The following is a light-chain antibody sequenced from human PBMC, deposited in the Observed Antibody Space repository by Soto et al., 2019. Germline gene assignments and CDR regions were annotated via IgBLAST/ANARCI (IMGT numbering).Light chain of an antibody. CDR1: QSVSSSY. CDR2: GAS. CDR3: QQYGSSRGWT. J-gene: IGKJ1*01. V-gene: IGKV3-20*01. Sequence: EIVLTQSPGTLSLSPGERATLSCRASQSVSSSYLAWYQQKPGQAPGLLIYGASSRATGIPDRFSGSGSGTDFTLTISRLEPEDFAVYYCQQYGSSRGWTFGQGTKVDIK.